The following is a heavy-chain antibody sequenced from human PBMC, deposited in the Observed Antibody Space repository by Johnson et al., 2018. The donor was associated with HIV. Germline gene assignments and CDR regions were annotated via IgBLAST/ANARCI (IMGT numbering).Heavy chain of an antibody. CDR2: IKQDGGEK. Sequence: VQLVESGGGLVQPGGSLRLSCATSGFTFSSYWMSWVRQAPGKGLDWVANIKQDGGEKYYVDSVKGRFTISRDNAKNSLYLQMNSLRAEDTAVYYCASDYYYDSRLGAFDIWGQGTMVTVSS. CDR1: GFTFSSYW. V-gene: IGHV3-7*05. CDR3: ASDYYYDSRLGAFDI. D-gene: IGHD3-22*01. J-gene: IGHJ3*02.